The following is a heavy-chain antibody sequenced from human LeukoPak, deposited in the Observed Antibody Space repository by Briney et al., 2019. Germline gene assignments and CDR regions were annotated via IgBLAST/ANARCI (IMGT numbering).Heavy chain of an antibody. D-gene: IGHD4-17*01. J-gene: IGHJ4*02. CDR2: ISYDGSNK. V-gene: IGHV3-30-3*01. CDR1: GFTFSSYA. CDR3: ARDDFPTVTTRYFDY. Sequence: PGGSLRLSCAASGFTFSSYAMHWVRQAPGKGLEWVAVISYDGSNKYYADSVKGRFTISRDNSKNTLYLQMNSLRAEDTAVYYCARDDFPTVTTRYFDYWGQGTLVTVSS.